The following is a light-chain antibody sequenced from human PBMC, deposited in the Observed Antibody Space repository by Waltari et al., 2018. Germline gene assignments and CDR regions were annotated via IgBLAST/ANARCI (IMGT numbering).Light chain of an antibody. J-gene: IGLJ1*01. V-gene: IGLV2-23*01. CDR2: EAT. CDR1: GSGVGSYDL. CDR3: SSYSSSTTLGNV. Sequence: QSALTQATSVSGSPGQSITISCSGTGSGVGSYDLVAWYQQHPGKAPKLIIYEATKRPSGVSSRCSGSKSCNTASLTISGLQAEDEADYFCSSYSSSTTLGNVFGTGTKVTVL.